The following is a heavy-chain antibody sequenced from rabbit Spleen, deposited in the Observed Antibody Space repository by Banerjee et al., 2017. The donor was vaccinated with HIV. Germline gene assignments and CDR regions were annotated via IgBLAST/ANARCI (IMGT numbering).Heavy chain of an antibody. CDR1: RFDFSTYS. V-gene: IGHV1S7*01. CDR3: VRGGGL. J-gene: IGHJ4*01. CDR2: IDPVFGTT. Sequence: QELVESGGGLVQPGGSLKLSCKASRFDFSTYSMSWVRQAPGKGLEWIGYIDPVFGTTYYASWVNGRFTISSHNGQNTLYLQLNSLTVADTATYFCVRGGGLWGPGTLVTVS.